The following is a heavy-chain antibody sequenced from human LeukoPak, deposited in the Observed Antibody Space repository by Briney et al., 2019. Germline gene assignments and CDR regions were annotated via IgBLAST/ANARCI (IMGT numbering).Heavy chain of an antibody. V-gene: IGHV1-46*01. J-gene: IGHJ4*02. CDR2: INPSGGST. CDR1: GYTFTSYY. Sequence: SVKVSCKPSGYTFTSYYMHWGLHAPGQGLEWMGIINPSGGSTSYAQKFQGRVTMTRDTSTSTVYMELSSLSSADTAVYYCARDPGGRVILGYWGQGTLVTVSS. CDR3: ARDPGGRVILGY. D-gene: IGHD2-21*01.